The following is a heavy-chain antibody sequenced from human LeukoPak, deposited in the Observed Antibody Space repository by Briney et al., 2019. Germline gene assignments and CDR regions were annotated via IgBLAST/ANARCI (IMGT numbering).Heavy chain of an antibody. J-gene: IGHJ5*02. CDR2: IYTSGST. V-gene: IGHV4-4*09. CDR3: ARLGRVVVPAAASLGSGGSRGDWFDP. CDR1: GGSISSYY. D-gene: IGHD2-2*01. Sequence: SETLSLTCTVSGGSISSYYWSWIRQPPGKGLEWIGYIYTSGSTNYNPSLKSRVTISVDTSRNQFSLKLSSVTAADTAVYYCARLGRVVVPAAASLGSGGSRGDWFDPWGQGTLVTVSS.